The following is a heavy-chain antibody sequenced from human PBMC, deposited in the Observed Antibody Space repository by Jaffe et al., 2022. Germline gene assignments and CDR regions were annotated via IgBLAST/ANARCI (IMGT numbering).Heavy chain of an antibody. V-gene: IGHV1-2*02. Sequence: QVQLVQSGAEVKKPGASVKVSCKASGYTFTGYYMHWVRQAPGQGLEWMGWINPNSGGTNYAQKFQGRVTMTRDTSISTAYMELSRLRSDDTAVYYCARDPGVEMATIYWYFDLWGRGTLVTVSS. CDR3: ARDPGVEMATIYWYFDL. J-gene: IGHJ2*01. D-gene: IGHD5-12*01. CDR1: GYTFTGYY. CDR2: INPNSGGT.